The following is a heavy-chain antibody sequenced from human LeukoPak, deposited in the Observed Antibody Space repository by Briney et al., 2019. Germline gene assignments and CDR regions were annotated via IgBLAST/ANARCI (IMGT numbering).Heavy chain of an antibody. J-gene: IGHJ3*02. D-gene: IGHD6-13*01. Sequence: SETLSLTCTVSGGSISSHYWSWIRQPPGTGLEWIGYIYYSGSTNYNPSLKSRVTISVDTSKNQFSLKLSSVTAADTAVYYCGRGLAAAGNFAFDIWGQGTMVTVSS. V-gene: IGHV4-59*11. CDR2: IYYSGST. CDR3: GRGLAAAGNFAFDI. CDR1: GGSISSHY.